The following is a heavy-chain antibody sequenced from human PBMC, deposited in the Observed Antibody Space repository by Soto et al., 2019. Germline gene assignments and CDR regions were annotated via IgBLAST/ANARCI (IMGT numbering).Heavy chain of an antibody. D-gene: IGHD3-22*01. V-gene: IGHV1-18*01. CDR3: ARDLTTMIVVASDAFVT. J-gene: IGHJ3*02. CDR1: GYTFTSYG. CDR2: ISAYNGNT. Sequence: ASVKVSCKASGYTFTSYGISWVRQAPGQGLEWMGWISAYNGNTNYAQKLQGRVTMTTDTSTSTAYMELRSLRSDDTAVYYCARDLTTMIVVASDAFVTWGQGTMVTVS.